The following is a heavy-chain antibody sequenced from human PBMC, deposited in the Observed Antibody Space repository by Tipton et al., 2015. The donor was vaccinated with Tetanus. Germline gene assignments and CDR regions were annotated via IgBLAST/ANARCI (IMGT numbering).Heavy chain of an antibody. CDR3: TAGYDFWSGIPPY. Sequence: SLRLSCAASGFTFSGSAMHWVRQASGKGLEWVGRVRTTTNSYATESGASVKGRFTISRDDSKNTAYLQMNSLKIEDTAVYYCTAGYDFWSGIPPYWGQGTLVTVSS. CDR1: GFTFSGSA. J-gene: IGHJ4*02. V-gene: IGHV3-73*01. D-gene: IGHD3-3*01. CDR2: VRTTTNSYAT.